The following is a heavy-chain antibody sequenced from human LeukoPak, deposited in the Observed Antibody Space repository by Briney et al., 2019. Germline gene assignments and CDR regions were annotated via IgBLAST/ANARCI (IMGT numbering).Heavy chain of an antibody. V-gene: IGHV4-59*01. CDR1: GGSIRSYY. Sequence: SETLSLTCTYSGGSIRSYYWSWIRKPPGKGLERIGYIYYSGSTKYNPSLKSRVTISVDASKTQFSLKLNSVTAADTAVYYCARGSRELYYFDYWGQGTLVTVSS. CDR3: ARGSRELYYFDY. CDR2: IYYSGST. D-gene: IGHD1-7*01. J-gene: IGHJ4*02.